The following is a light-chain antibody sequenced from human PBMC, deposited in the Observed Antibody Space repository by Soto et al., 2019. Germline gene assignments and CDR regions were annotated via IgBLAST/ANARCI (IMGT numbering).Light chain of an antibody. Sequence: DIRMTQSPVSLSASVGDRLTITCRASQSIGNNLNWYKPTSGEVPKLLIYSASSLQSGVPSRFSGSASGTDVTLSISNLQPEECATDYCQQSFRPHITFGQGTRLEIK. CDR2: SAS. CDR3: QQSFRPHIT. CDR1: QSIGNN. J-gene: IGKJ5*01. V-gene: IGKV1-39*01.